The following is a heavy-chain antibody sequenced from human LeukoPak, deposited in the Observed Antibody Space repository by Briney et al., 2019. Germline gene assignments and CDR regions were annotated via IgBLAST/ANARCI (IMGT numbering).Heavy chain of an antibody. D-gene: IGHD4-17*01. J-gene: IGHJ6*04. CDR3: ARCMSELDYGDYAYYYHMDV. Sequence: PSHTLSLTCTVSGDSLTSGSRYWSWIRQPAGKGVEWIGHFYSSTRTTYNPSLESRVTISGDTAKNQFSLKLDSVTAADTAVYFCARCMSELDYGDYAYYYHMDVWGKGTTATVSS. CDR2: FYSSTRT. V-gene: IGHV4-61*09. CDR1: GDSLTSGSRY.